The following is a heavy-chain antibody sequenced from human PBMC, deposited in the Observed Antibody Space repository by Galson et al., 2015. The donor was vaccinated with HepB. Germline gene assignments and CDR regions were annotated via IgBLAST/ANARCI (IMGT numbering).Heavy chain of an antibody. J-gene: IGHJ4*02. Sequence: SLRLSCAASGFTFKSHSMSWVRQAPGKGLEWVSAISENGGSTHYADSVKGRFTISRDNSKNTLYLQMNSVRAEDTAVYYCARDRGYCSGITCLIYDYWGQGTVVTVS. D-gene: IGHD2-2*01. CDR2: ISENGGST. CDR1: GFTFKSHS. CDR3: ARDRGYCSGITCLIYDY. V-gene: IGHV3-23*01.